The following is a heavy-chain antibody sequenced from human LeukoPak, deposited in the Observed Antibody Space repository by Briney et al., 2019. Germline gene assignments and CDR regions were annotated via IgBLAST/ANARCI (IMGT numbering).Heavy chain of an antibody. CDR1: GFTFSDYY. V-gene: IGHV3-11*04. CDR3: ARNYGDYWNWGFDP. CDR2: ISSSGSTI. D-gene: IGHD4-17*01. Sequence: GGSLRLSCAASGFTFSDYYMIWIRQDPGKGLEWVSYISSSGSTIYYADSVKARFTISRDNAKNSLYLQMNSLRAEDTAVYYCARNYGDYWNWGFDPWGQGTLVTVSS. J-gene: IGHJ5*02.